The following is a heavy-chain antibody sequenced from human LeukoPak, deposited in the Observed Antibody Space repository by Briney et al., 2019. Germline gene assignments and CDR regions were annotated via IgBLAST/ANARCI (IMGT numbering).Heavy chain of an antibody. J-gene: IGHJ4*02. CDR2: ISYDGSNK. Sequence: GGSLRLSCAASGFTFSDYYMSWIRQAPGKGLEWVAVISYDGSNKYYADSVKGRFTISRDNSKNTLYLQMNSLRAEDTAVYYCARPGVVVAAHFDYWGQGTLVTVSS. D-gene: IGHD2-15*01. CDR1: GFTFSDYY. V-gene: IGHV3-30-3*01. CDR3: ARPGVVVAAHFDY.